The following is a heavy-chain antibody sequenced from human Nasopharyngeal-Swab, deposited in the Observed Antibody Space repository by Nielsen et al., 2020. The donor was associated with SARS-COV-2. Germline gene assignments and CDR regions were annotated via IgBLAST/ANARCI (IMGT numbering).Heavy chain of an antibody. D-gene: IGHD6-19*01. Sequence: SCTVSGGPISSSSYYWGWIRQPPGKGLEWIGSIYYSGSTYYNPSLKSRVAISVDTSKNQFSLKLSSVTAADTAVYYCARGRGSGWSTLYYYYYGMDVWGQGTTVTVSS. V-gene: IGHV4-39*01. CDR3: ARGRGSGWSTLYYYYYGMDV. CDR1: GGPISSSSYY. J-gene: IGHJ6*02. CDR2: IYYSGST.